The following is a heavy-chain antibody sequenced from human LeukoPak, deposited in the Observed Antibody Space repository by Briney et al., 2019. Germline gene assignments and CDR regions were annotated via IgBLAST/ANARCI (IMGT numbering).Heavy chain of an antibody. Sequence: GGSLRLSCATSGFTFSNYWMSWVRQAPGKGLEWEVNIKQDGSEKYYVDSLKGRFTISRDNAKKSLYLQMNSLRAEDTAVYYCARDRYYYDSSGYSRFDYWGQGTLVTVSS. V-gene: IGHV3-7*01. CDR1: GFTFSNYW. CDR3: ARDRYYYDSSGYSRFDY. J-gene: IGHJ4*02. CDR2: IKQDGSEK. D-gene: IGHD3-22*01.